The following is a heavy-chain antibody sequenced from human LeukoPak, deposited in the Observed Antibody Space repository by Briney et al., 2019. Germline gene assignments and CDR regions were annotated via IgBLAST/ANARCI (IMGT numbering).Heavy chain of an antibody. V-gene: IGHV3-23*01. J-gene: IGHJ4*02. CDR1: GFTFSSYW. CDR3: AKGENAISGTHCLNY. Sequence: GGSLRLSCAASGFTFSSYWMSWVRQAPGKGLEWVSIISAGGGTTYYADSVKGRFTISRDNSKNTLYLQMNSLRAEDTAVYYCAKGENAISGTHCLNYWGQGTLVTVSS. CDR2: ISAGGGTT. D-gene: IGHD1-20*01.